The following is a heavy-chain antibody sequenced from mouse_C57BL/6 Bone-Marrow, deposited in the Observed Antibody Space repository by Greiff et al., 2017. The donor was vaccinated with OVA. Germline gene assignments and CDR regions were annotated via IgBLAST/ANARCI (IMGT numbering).Heavy chain of an antibody. Sequence: EVQLVESGGGLVQPGGSMKLSCVASGFTFSNYWMNWVRQSPEKGLEWVAQIRLKSDNYATHYAESVKGRFTISRDDSKSSVYLQMNNLRAEDTGIYYCTVTTVVEVGYWGQGTSVTVSS. V-gene: IGHV6-3*01. CDR2: IRLKSDNYAT. CDR3: TVTTVVEVGY. D-gene: IGHD1-1*01. CDR1: GFTFSNYW. J-gene: IGHJ4*01.